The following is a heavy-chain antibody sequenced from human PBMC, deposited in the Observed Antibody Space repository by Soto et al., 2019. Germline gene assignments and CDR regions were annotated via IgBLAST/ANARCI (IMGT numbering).Heavy chain of an antibody. V-gene: IGHV4-59*08. Sequence: QVQLQESGPGLVKPSETLSLTCTVSGGSISSYYWSWIRQPPGKGLEWIGYIYYSGSTNYNPSLKSRVTISVDTSKNHFSLKLSSVTAADTAVYYCARQVGGWAPWYFDYWGQGTLVTVSS. CDR3: ARQVGGWAPWYFDY. CDR1: GGSISSYY. J-gene: IGHJ4*02. D-gene: IGHD6-19*01. CDR2: IYYSGST.